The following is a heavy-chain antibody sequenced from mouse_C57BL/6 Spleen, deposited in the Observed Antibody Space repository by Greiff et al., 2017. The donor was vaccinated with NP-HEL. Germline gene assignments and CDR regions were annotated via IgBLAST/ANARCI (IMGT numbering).Heavy chain of an antibody. CDR2: IDPSDSET. CDR1: GYTFTSYW. V-gene: IGHV1-52*01. CDR3: ARRGFSYAMDY. Sequence: QVHVKQSGAELVRPGSSVKLSCKASGYTFTSYWMHWVKQRPIQGLEWIGNIDPSDSETHYNQKFKDKATLTVDKSSSTAYMQLSSLTSEDSAVYYCARRGFSYAMDYWGQGTSVTVSS. J-gene: IGHJ4*01.